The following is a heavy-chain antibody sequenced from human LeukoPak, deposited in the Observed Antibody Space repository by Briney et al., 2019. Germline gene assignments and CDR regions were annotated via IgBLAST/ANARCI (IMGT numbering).Heavy chain of an antibody. CDR1: GYTFTGYY. V-gene: IGHV1-2*02. Sequence: ASVKVSCKASGYTFTGYYMHWVRQAPAQGLEWMGLINPNSGGTIIAQKFQGRVTMTRDTSISTAYMELNSLKSDDTAMYYCARRYCSGGTCYSDYWGQGTLVTVSS. J-gene: IGHJ4*02. D-gene: IGHD2-15*01. CDR2: INPNSGGT. CDR3: ARRYCSGGTCYSDY.